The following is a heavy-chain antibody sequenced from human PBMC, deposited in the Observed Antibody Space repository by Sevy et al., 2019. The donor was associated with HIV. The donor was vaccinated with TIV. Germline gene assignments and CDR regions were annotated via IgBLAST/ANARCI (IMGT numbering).Heavy chain of an antibody. Sequence: SETLSLTCTVSGGSISSYYWSWIRQPPGKGLEWIGYISYSGSTNYNPSLKSRVTISVDTSKNQFSLKLSSVTAADTAVYYCARMYYYYYYYMDVWGKGTTVTVSS. V-gene: IGHV4-59*01. J-gene: IGHJ6*03. CDR1: GGSISSYY. CDR2: ISYSGST. CDR3: ARMYYYYYYYMDV.